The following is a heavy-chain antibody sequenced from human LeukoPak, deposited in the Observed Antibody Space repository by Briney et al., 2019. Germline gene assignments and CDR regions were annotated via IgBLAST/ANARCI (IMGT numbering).Heavy chain of an antibody. CDR1: GFTVSSNY. CDR2: ICSGGST. V-gene: IGHV3-66*01. J-gene: IGHJ4*02. D-gene: IGHD3-10*01. CDR3: ARDLPHYGSGSYYNGV. Sequence: GGSLRLSCAASGFTVSSNYMSWVRQAPGKGLEWVSVICSGGSTYYADSVKGRFTISRDNSKNTLYLQMNSLRAEDTAVYYCARDLPHYGSGSYYNGVWGQGTLVTVSS.